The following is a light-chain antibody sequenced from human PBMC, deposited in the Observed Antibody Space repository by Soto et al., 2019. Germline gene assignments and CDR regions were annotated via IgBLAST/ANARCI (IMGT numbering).Light chain of an antibody. CDR1: SGHSSYA. CDR3: QTWGTGYV. CDR2: LHSDGSH. Sequence: QLVLTQSPSASASLGASVKLTCTLSSGHSSYAIAWHQQQPEKGPRYLMKLHSDGSHSNGDGNPDRFSGSSSVAERYLTISRLQSEDAADYDCQTWGTGYVFGTGTKVTVL. V-gene: IGLV4-69*01. J-gene: IGLJ1*01.